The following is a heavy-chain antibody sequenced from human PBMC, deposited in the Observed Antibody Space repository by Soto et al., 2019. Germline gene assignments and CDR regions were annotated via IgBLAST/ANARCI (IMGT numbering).Heavy chain of an antibody. J-gene: IGHJ4*02. CDR2: IYYSGSP. Sequence: QVQLQESGPGLVKPSQTLSLTCTVSGGSISSGDYYWSWIRQPPGKGLEWIGYIYYSGSPYYNSSPTSRDTIPVDTSKNQFSLKLSSVTAADPAVYYCARAVRGSYYDYWGQGTLVTVSS. CDR3: ARAVRGSYYDY. V-gene: IGHV4-30-4*01. CDR1: GGSISSGDYY. D-gene: IGHD1-26*01.